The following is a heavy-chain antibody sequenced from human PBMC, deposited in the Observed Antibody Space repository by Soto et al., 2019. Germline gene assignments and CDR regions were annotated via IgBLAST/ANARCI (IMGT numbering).Heavy chain of an antibody. Sequence: GGSLRLSCAASGFTFSSYWMHWVRQAPGKGLVWVSRINSDGSSTSYADSVKGRFTISRDNAKNTLYLQMNSLRAEDTAVYYCASHRSTKGPLYFDYWGQGTLVTVYS. J-gene: IGHJ4*02. V-gene: IGHV3-74*01. CDR2: INSDGSST. D-gene: IGHD5-12*01. CDR1: GFTFSSYW. CDR3: ASHRSTKGPLYFDY.